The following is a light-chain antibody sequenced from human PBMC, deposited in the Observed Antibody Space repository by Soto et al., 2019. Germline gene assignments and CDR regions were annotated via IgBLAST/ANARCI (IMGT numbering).Light chain of an antibody. J-gene: IGLJ1*01. V-gene: IGLV2-14*01. CDR3: SSDTSSSTL. CDR1: SSDVGSYNY. Sequence: QSVLTQPASVSGSPGQSITISCTGTSSDVGSYNYVSWYQQHPGKAPKLMIYEVSDRPSGISSRFSGSKSGNTASLTISGLQTEDEAYYYCSSDTSSSTLFGTGTKLTV. CDR2: EVS.